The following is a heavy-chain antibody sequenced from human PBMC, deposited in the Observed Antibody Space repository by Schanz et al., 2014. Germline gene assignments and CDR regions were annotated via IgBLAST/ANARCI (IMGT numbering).Heavy chain of an antibody. CDR3: AKGRFGELSAFDI. D-gene: IGHD3-10*01. Sequence: AQVVQSGGGLVKPGGSLRLSCGVSGFTASSHSTNWVRQAPGKGLEWVSSISSGGNPYYANSVKGRFGISRDNSENTLYLQMSSLRVEDTAVYYCAKGRFGELSAFDIWGQGTMVTVSS. CDR2: ISSGGNP. V-gene: IGHV3-21*04. J-gene: IGHJ3*02. CDR1: GFTASSHS.